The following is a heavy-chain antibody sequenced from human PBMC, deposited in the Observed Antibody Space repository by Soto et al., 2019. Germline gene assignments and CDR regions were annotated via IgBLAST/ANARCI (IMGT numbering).Heavy chain of an antibody. CDR3: ARDWDCSGGSCYPMGGDY. Sequence: ASVKVSCKASGYTFTSYGISWVRQAPGQGLEWMGWISANNGNTNYAQKLQGRVIMTTDTSTSTAYMELRSLRSDDTAVYYCARDWDCSGGSCYPMGGDYWGQGTLVTAPQ. D-gene: IGHD2-15*01. J-gene: IGHJ4*02. CDR2: ISANNGNT. V-gene: IGHV1-18*01. CDR1: GYTFTSYG.